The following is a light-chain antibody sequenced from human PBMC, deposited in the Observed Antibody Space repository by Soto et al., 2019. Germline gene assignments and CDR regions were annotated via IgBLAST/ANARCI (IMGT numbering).Light chain of an antibody. J-gene: IGKJ1*01. V-gene: IGKV1-5*01. Sequence: DSQMVQFLGTLTAAIRNTVASSFRASQNINSWLAWYQQKPGKAPNLLIYDASTLESGVPSRFSGSGSGTEFTLTFRSLQPDDFATDYCQQYNSYWTFGQGTKVDI. CDR3: QQYNSYWT. CDR2: DAS. CDR1: QNINSW.